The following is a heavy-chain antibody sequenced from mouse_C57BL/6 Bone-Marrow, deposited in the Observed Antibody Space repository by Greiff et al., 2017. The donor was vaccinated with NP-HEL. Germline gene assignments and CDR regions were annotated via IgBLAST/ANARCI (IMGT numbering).Heavy chain of an antibody. D-gene: IGHD2-3*01. CDR1: GYTFTSYW. Sequence: QVQLQQPGAELVMPGASVKLSCKASGYTFTSYWMHWVKQRPGQGLEWIGEIDPSDSYTNYNQKFKGKSTLTVDRSSSTAYMQLSSLTSEDSAVYYCARRDGLEHWGQGTSVTVSS. J-gene: IGHJ4*01. CDR3: ARRDGLEH. CDR2: IDPSDSYT. V-gene: IGHV1-69*01.